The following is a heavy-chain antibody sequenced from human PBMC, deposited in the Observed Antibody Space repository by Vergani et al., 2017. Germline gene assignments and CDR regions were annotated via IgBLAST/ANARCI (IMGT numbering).Heavy chain of an antibody. CDR1: GFTFSSYA. Sequence: EVQLLESGGGLVQPGGSLRLSGAASGFTFSSYAMSWVRQAPGKGLEWVSAISGSGGSTYYADSVKGRFTISRDNSKNTLYLQMNSLRAEDTAVYYCAKDTMATTYYFDYWGQGTLVTVSS. J-gene: IGHJ4*02. D-gene: IGHD5-24*01. CDR2: ISGSGGST. CDR3: AKDTMATTYYFDY. V-gene: IGHV3-23*01.